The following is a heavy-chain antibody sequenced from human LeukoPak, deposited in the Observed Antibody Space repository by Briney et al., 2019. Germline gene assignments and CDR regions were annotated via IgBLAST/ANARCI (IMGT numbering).Heavy chain of an antibody. CDR3: ARGGWYSASFDY. J-gene: IGHJ4*02. CDR2: IYYSGST. D-gene: IGHD6-19*01. V-gene: IGHV4-59*01. CDR1: GGSISSYY. Sequence: SETLSLTCTVSGGSISSYYWSWIRQPPGKGLEWIGYIYYSGSTNYNPSLKSRVTISVDTSKNQFSLKLSSVTAADTAVYHCARGGWYSASFDYWGQGTLVTVSS.